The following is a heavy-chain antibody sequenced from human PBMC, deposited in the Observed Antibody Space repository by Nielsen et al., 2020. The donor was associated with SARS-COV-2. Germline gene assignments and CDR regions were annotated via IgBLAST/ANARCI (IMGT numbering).Heavy chain of an antibody. J-gene: IGHJ5*02. CDR1: GFTFSSYS. Sequence: GGSLRLSCAASGFTFSSYSMNWVRQAPGKGLEWVSYISSSSSYTNYADSVKGRFTISRDNAKNSLYLQMNSLRAEDTAVYYCARGSSSSNWFDPWGQGTLVTVSS. V-gene: IGHV3-21*05. D-gene: IGHD6-6*01. CDR2: ISSSSSYT. CDR3: ARGSSSSNWFDP.